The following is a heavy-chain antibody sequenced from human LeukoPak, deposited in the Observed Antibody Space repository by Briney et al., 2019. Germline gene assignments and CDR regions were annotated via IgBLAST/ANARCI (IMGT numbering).Heavy chain of an antibody. CDR2: ISGSGGST. CDR3: AKDYLQNVLRFLEWLLLFDY. Sequence: GGSLRLSCAASGFTFSSYAMSWVRQAPGKGLEWVSAISGSGGSTYYADSVKGRFTISRDNSKNTLYLQMNSLRAEDTAVYYCAKDYLQNVLRFLEWLLLFDYWGQGTLVTVSS. J-gene: IGHJ4*02. CDR1: GFTFSSYA. V-gene: IGHV3-23*01. D-gene: IGHD3-3*01.